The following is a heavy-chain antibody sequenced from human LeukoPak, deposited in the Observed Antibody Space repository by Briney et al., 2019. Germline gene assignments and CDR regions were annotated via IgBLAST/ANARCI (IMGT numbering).Heavy chain of an antibody. CDR2: INHSGST. J-gene: IGHJ4*02. V-gene: IGHV4-34*01. Sequence: SETLSLTCAVYGGSFSGYYWSWNRQPPGKGLEWIGEINHSGSTNYNPSLKSRVTISVDTSKNQFSLKLSSVTAADTAVYYCARGLRRGSSLLYYYDSSGYYSCWGQGTLVTVSS. CDR1: GGSFSGYY. D-gene: IGHD3-22*01. CDR3: ARGLRRGSSLLYYYDSSGYYSC.